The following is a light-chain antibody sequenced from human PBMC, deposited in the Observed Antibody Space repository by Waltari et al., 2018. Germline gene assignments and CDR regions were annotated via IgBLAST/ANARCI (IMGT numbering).Light chain of an antibody. CDR1: QSMTNY. Sequence: IQMTQSPSYLSASVGDRVTITCRASQSMTNYLSWYQHKPGKAPILLIYSASTLQSGVPSRFSGSGSVTEFTLTISSLQPEDFATYYCQQSYSIPYTFGQGTKVDIK. CDR3: QQSYSIPYT. V-gene: IGKV1-39*01. CDR2: SAS. J-gene: IGKJ2*01.